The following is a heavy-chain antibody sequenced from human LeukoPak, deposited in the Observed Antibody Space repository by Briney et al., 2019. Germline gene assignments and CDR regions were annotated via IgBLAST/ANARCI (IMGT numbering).Heavy chain of an antibody. CDR2: MNPNSGST. Sequence: ASVKVSSTASGYTFTSYDINWVRQAPGQGLEWMGWMNPNSGSTGYAQKFQGRVTMTRNTSISTAYMELSSLRSEDTAVYYCARVRGAVAGHDASDIWGQGTMVTGSS. D-gene: IGHD6-19*01. CDR1: GYTFTSYD. V-gene: IGHV1-8*01. CDR3: ARVRGAVAGHDASDI. J-gene: IGHJ3*02.